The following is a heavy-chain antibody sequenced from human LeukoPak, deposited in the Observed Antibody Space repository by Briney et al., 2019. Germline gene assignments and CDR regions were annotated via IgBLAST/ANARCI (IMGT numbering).Heavy chain of an antibody. V-gene: IGHV3-48*02. CDR2: ISNSDSTT. D-gene: IGHD1-1*01. J-gene: IGHJ2*01. CDR1: GFSFSSYS. CDR3: ARDAATIGTYWYFDL. Sequence: GGSLRLSCAASGFSFSSYSMNWVRQAPGKGLERVSYISNSDSTTYYADSVKGRFTISRDNAKFSLFLQMNTLRDEDTAVYYCARDAATIGTYWYFDLWGRGTLVTVSS.